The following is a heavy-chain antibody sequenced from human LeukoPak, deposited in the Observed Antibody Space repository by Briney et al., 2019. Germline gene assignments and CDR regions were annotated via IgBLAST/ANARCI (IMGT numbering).Heavy chain of an antibody. Sequence: SVKVSCKTSGGTFSSYSISWVRQAPGQGLEWMGGIIPMSGTIRYAQQFQGRVTMTADRSTSTAYMALSSLRSEDTAVYYCATYRSTWSPRFEYFQHWGQGTLVTVSS. CDR1: GGTFSSYS. D-gene: IGHD6-13*01. J-gene: IGHJ1*01. CDR3: ATYRSTWSPRFEYFQH. V-gene: IGHV1-69*06. CDR2: IIPMSGTI.